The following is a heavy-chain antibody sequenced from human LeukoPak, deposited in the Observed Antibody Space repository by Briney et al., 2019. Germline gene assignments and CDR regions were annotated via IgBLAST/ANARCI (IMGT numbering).Heavy chain of an antibody. D-gene: IGHD2-8*02. CDR3: ARDIWSADY. CDR2: IWSDGSNK. J-gene: IGHJ4*02. Sequence: PGGSLRLSCAASGFTFSSYGMHWVRQAPGKGLEWVAVIWSDGSNKYYADSLQGRFTISRDNSKNTLYLHMNSLRAEDTAVYYCARDIWSADYWGQGTLVTVSS. CDR1: GFTFSSYG. V-gene: IGHV3-33*01.